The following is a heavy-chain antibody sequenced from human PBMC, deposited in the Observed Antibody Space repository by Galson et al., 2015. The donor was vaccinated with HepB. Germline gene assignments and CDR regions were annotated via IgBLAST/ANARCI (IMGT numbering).Heavy chain of an antibody. J-gene: IGHJ3*02. CDR3: ARVGGSRADAFDI. CDR1: GYTFINYA. Sequence: SCKASGYTFINYAMNWVRQAPGQGLEWMGWINTNTGNPTYTQGFTGRFVFSLDTSVSTAYLQISSLKAEDTAVYYCARVGGSRADAFDIWGQGTMVTVSS. CDR2: INTNTGNP. D-gene: IGHD6-13*01. V-gene: IGHV7-4-1*02.